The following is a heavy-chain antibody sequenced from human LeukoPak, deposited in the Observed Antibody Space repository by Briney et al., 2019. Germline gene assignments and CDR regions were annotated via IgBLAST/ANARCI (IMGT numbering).Heavy chain of an antibody. CDR1: GYTFTGYY. CDR2: TNPNSGGT. CDR3: ARSDYYGSGSFDY. Sequence: ASVKVSCKASGYTFTGYYMHWVRQAPGQGLEWMGWTNPNSGGTNYAQKFQGRVTMTRDTSITTAYMELSRLRSDDTAVYYCARSDYYGSGSFDYWGQGTLVTVSS. D-gene: IGHD3-10*01. V-gene: IGHV1-2*02. J-gene: IGHJ4*02.